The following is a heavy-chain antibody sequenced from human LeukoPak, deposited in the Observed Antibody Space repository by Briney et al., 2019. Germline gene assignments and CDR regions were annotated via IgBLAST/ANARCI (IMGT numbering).Heavy chain of an antibody. CDR3: ARDSAGPQKGGFDY. D-gene: IGHD3-10*01. J-gene: IGHJ4*02. CDR2: ISYDGSNK. Sequence: PGRSLRLSCTASGFTFGDYAVSWVRQAPGKGLEWLAVISYDGSNKYYAGSVKGRFTISRDNSKNTLYLQMNSLRAEDTAVYYCARDSAGPQKGGFDYWGQGTLVTVSS. CDR1: GFTFGDYA. V-gene: IGHV3-30-3*01.